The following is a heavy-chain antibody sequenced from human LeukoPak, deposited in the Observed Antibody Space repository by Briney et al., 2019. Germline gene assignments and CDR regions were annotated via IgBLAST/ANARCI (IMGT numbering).Heavy chain of an antibody. V-gene: IGHV3-33*01. J-gene: IGHJ4*02. Sequence: RRSLRLSCAASGFTFSSYGMHWVRQAPGKGLEWVAVIWYDGSSKYYADSVKGRFTISRDNSKNTLYLQMNSLRAEDTAVYYCVRDLQWLVAGYYFDYWGQGTLVTVSS. CDR2: IWYDGSSK. CDR3: VRDLQWLVAGYYFDY. D-gene: IGHD6-19*01. CDR1: GFTFSSYG.